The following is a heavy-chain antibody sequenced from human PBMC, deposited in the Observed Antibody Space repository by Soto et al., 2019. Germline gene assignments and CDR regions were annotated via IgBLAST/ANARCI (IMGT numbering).Heavy chain of an antibody. V-gene: IGHV1-69*06. D-gene: IGHD2-15*01. CDR3: ASSRGSGPPSPYYYYGMDV. CDR2: IIPIFSTA. Sequence: SVKVSCKASGGTFSSYAISWVRQAPGQGLEWMGGIIPIFSTANYAQKFQGRVTITADKSTSTAYMELSSLRSEDTAVYYCASSRGSGPPSPYYYYGMDVWGQGTTVTVSS. J-gene: IGHJ6*02. CDR1: GGTFSSYA.